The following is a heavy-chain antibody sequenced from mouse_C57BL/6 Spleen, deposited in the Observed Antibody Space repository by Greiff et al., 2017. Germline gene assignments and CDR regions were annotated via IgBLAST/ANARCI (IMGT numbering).Heavy chain of an antibody. J-gene: IGHJ4*01. CDR2: ISSGGSYT. CDR1: GFTFSSYG. Sequence: EVKLMESGGDLVKPGGSLKLSCAASGFTFSSYGMSWVRQTPDKRLEWVATISSGGSYTYYPDSVKGRFTISRDNAKNTLYLQMCSLKSEDTAMYFCAQHENYDYAAALGYSGQEASVTVSS. V-gene: IGHV5-6*01. D-gene: IGHD2-4*01. CDR3: AQHENYDYAAALGY.